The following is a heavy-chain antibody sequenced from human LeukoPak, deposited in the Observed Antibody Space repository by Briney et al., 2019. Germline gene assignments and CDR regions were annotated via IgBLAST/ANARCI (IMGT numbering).Heavy chain of an antibody. D-gene: IGHD6-13*01. J-gene: IGHJ4*02. V-gene: IGHV4-34*01. Sequence: SETLSLTCAVYGGSFSGYYWSWIRQPPGKGLGWIGEINHSGSTNYNPSLKSRVTISVDTSKDQFSLNLGSVTAADTAVYYCARLSHPADSSWYFDYWGQGTLVTVSS. CDR1: GGSFSGYY. CDR2: INHSGST. CDR3: ARLSHPADSSWYFDY.